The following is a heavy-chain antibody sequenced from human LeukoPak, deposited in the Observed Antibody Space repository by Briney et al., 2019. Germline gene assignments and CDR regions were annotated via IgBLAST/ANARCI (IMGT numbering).Heavy chain of an antibody. CDR2: ISGSGGST. CDR1: GFSFRKYA. V-gene: IGHV3-23*01. J-gene: IGHJ6*02. D-gene: IGHD2-2*02. Sequence: GGSLRLSCAVSGFSFRKYAMTWVRQAPGKGLEWVSAISGSGGSTYYADSVKGRFTISRDNSKNTLYLQMNSLRAEDTAVYYCAHIPAFYYYYGMDVWGQGTTVTVSS. CDR3: AHIPAFYYYYGMDV.